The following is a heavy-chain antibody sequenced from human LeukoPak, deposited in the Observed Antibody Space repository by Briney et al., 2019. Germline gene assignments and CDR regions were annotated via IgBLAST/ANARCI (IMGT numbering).Heavy chain of an antibody. CDR3: ARQVSDYFYYYIDV. V-gene: IGHV4-39*01. Sequence: SETLSLTCTVSGYSISSSGYYWNWIRQPPGKGLEWVGSIYYSGTTYYNSSLKSRVTISEDTSKNRFSLMLTSVTAADTAVYYCARQVSDYFYYYIDVWGEGTTVIVSS. CDR1: GYSISSSGYY. CDR2: IYYSGTT. J-gene: IGHJ6*03.